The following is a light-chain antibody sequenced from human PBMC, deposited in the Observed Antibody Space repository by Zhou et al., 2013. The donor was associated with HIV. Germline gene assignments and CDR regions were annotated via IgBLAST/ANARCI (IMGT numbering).Light chain of an antibody. J-gene: IGKJ5*01. CDR1: QDISNY. V-gene: IGKV1-39*01. CDR2: GAS. Sequence: DIQMTQSPSDMSASVGDRVTITCRASQDISNYLAWFQQKPGKPPKRLISGASSLQSGVPSRFSGSGSGTDFTLTISSLQPEDFATYYCQQSYSTSITFGQGTRLEIK. CDR3: QQSYSTSIT.